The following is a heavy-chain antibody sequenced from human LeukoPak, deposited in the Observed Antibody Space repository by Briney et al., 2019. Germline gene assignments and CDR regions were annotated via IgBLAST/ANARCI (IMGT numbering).Heavy chain of an antibody. D-gene: IGHD4-17*01. CDR2: ISGGGGST. J-gene: IGHJ6*02. Sequence: GGSLRLSCAASGFTFSSYAMSWVRQAPGKGLEWVSAISGGGGSTYYADSVKGRFTISRDNAKNTLYLQMNSLRAEDTAVYYCARNQATTVTTPDYYYYGMDVWGQGTTVTVSS. V-gene: IGHV3-23*01. CDR3: ARNQATTVTTPDYYYYGMDV. CDR1: GFTFSSYA.